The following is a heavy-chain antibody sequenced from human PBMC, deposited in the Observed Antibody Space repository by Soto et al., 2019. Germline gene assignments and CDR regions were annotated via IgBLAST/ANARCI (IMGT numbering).Heavy chain of an antibody. CDR3: TKDVTGDIGADF. CDR1: GXAFSNCA. D-gene: IGHD2-21*02. J-gene: IGHJ4*02. V-gene: IGHV3-23*05. CDR2: IKTSGDTT. Sequence: GSLRLSCAASGXAFSNCAMSWVRQAPGKGLELVSTIKTSGDTTFYADPVKGRFTTSRDESKNTLYLQMNSLRAEDKATYYCTKDVTGDIGADFWGQGTPGTVSS.